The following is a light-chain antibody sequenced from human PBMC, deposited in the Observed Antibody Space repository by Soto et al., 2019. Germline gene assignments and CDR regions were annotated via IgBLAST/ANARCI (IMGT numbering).Light chain of an antibody. V-gene: IGKV1-5*01. CDR2: DAS. CDR1: QSISRS. J-gene: IGKJ3*01. Sequence: DIQMTQSPSTLSASVGDRVTITCRASQSISRSLAWYHQNPGKAPKLLIFDASSLESGVPSRFSGSGSGTEFTLTISSLQPDDFATYYCQHYNDFLLIFGPGTTVDIK. CDR3: QHYNDFLLI.